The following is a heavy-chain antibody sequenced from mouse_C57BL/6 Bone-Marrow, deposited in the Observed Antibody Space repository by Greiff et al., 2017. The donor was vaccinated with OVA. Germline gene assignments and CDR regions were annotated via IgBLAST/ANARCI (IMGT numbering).Heavy chain of an antibody. CDR2: IDPSDSET. CDR1: GYTFTSYW. CDR3: ARRGGLGQYFDV. J-gene: IGHJ1*03. Sequence: QVQLKQPGAELVRPGSSVKLSCKASGYTFTSYWMHWVKQRPIQGLEWIGNIDPSDSETHYNQKFKDKATLTVDKSSSTAYMQLSSLTSEDSAVYYCARRGGLGQYFDVWGTGTTVTVSS. D-gene: IGHD4-1*01. V-gene: IGHV1-52*01.